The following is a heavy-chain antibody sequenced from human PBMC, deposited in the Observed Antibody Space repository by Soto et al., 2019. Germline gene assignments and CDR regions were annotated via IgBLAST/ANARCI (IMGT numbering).Heavy chain of an antibody. Sequence: QVQLVESGGGAVQPGESLRLSCVASGFDFTYYAMHWVRQAPGKGLESVAVMSSDGSKIHHTDSVKGRFTISRDNSTNTLYLQMNSLRKEDTAVSFCAIDEGEGGTLGLFAYWGQGTLVSVSS. CDR2: MSSDGSKI. CDR3: AIDEGEGGTLGLFAY. V-gene: IGHV3-30*03. CDR1: GFDFTYYA. D-gene: IGHD1-26*01. J-gene: IGHJ4*02.